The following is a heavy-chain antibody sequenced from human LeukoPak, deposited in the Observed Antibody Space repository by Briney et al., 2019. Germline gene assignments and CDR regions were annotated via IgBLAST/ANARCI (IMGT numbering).Heavy chain of an antibody. Sequence: SETLSLTCTVSGGSISSSSYYWGWIRQPPGKGLEWIGSIYYSGSTYYNPSLKSRVTISVDTSKNQFSLKLSSVTAAETAVYYCARHDAGGYSYGFDYWGQGTLVIVSS. D-gene: IGHD5-18*01. CDR2: IYYSGST. J-gene: IGHJ4*02. V-gene: IGHV4-39*01. CDR1: GGSISSSSYY. CDR3: ARHDAGGYSYGFDY.